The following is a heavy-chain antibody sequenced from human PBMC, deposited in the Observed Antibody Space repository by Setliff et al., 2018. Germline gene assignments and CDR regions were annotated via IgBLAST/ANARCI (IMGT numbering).Heavy chain of an antibody. CDR2: IIPIFGTA. J-gene: IGHJ6*02. Sequence: SVKVSCKASGGTFSSYAISWVRQAPGQGLEWMRGIIPIFGTANYAQKFQGRVTITADESTSTAYMELSSLRSEDTAVYYCARVLEPNYDILTGYYYYYYYGMDVWGQGTTVTVSS. CDR3: ARVLEPNYDILTGYYYYYYYGMDV. V-gene: IGHV1-69*13. CDR1: GGTFSSYA. D-gene: IGHD3-9*01.